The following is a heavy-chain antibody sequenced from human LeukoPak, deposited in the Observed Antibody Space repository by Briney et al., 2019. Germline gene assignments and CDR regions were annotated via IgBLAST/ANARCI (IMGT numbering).Heavy chain of an antibody. D-gene: IGHD6-19*01. J-gene: IGHJ4*01. CDR2: IYAGDSDT. V-gene: IGHV5-51*01. Sequence: GESLKISCKASGYTFANYWIGWVRQVPGKGLECMGIIYAGDSDTTYSTSSQGQVTISIHKTISTAYMQWSSLRASHSGMYYCVRHSRSAVTEHYWGQGTLVTVSS. CDR1: GYTFANYW. CDR3: VRHSRSAVTEHY.